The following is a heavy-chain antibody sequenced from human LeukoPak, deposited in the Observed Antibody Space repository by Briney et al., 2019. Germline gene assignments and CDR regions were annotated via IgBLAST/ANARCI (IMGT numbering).Heavy chain of an antibody. CDR2: IYYSGST. D-gene: IGHD3-10*01. V-gene: IGHV4-59*01. J-gene: IGHJ3*02. CDR3: ASRGFGSYNAFDI. CDR1: GGSISSYY. Sequence: SETLSLTCTVSGGSISSYYWSWIRQPPGKGLEWIGYIYYSGSTNYNPSLKSRVTISVDTSKNQFSLKLSSVTAADTAVYYCASRGFGSYNAFDIWGQGTMVTVSS.